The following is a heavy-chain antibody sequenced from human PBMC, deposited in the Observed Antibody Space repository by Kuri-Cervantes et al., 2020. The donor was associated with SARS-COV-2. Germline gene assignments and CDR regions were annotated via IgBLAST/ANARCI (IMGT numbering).Heavy chain of an antibody. J-gene: IGHJ5*02. CDR1: GYTFTGYY. D-gene: IGHD3-3*01. Sequence: ASVKVSCKASGYTFTGYYMHWERQAPGQGLEWMGWINPNSGGTNYAQKFQGRVTMTRDTSISTAYMELSRLRSDDTAVYYCARDSLTIFGAARGSRPYNWFDPWGQGTLVTVSS. CDR3: ARDSLTIFGAARGSRPYNWFDP. CDR2: INPNSGGT. V-gene: IGHV1-2*02.